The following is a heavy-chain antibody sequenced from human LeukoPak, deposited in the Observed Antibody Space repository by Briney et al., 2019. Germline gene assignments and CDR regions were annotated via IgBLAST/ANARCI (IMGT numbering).Heavy chain of an antibody. V-gene: IGHV3-74*01. CDR2: ISSDGSIT. CDR1: GFTFSTYW. J-gene: IGHJ4*02. CDR3: ASKQGDY. Sequence: GGSLRLSCAASGFTFSTYWMHWVRQAPGKGLVWVSRISSDGSITGYADSVKGRFTISRDNAKNTLYLQMNSLRAEDTAVYYCASKQGDYWGQGTLVTVSS.